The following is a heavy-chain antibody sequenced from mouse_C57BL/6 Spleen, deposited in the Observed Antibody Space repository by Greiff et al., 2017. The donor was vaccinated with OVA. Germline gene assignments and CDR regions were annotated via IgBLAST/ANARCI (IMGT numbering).Heavy chain of an antibody. CDR3: ARGIYDYGFYAMDY. V-gene: IGHV1-69*01. CDR1: GYTFTSYW. Sequence: QVQLQQPGAELVMPGASVKLSCKASGYTFTSYWMHWVKQRPGQGLEWIGEIDPSDSYTNYNQKFKGKSTLTVDKSSSTAYMQLSSLTSEDSAVYYCARGIYDYGFYAMDYWGQGTSVTVSS. J-gene: IGHJ4*01. CDR2: IDPSDSYT. D-gene: IGHD2-4*01.